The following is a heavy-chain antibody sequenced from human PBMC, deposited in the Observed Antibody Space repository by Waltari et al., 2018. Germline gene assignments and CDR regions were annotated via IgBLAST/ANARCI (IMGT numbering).Heavy chain of an antibody. CDR1: GYTFTSYD. Sequence: QVQLVQSGAEVKKPGASVKVSCKASGYTFTSYDINWVRQATGQGLEWMGWMNPNSGNTGYAQKFQGRVTMTRNTSISTAYMELSSLRSEDTAVYYWASGHVDTMVRGVTGGWFDPWGQGTLVTVSS. CDR2: MNPNSGNT. CDR3: ASGHVDTMVRGVTGGWFDP. D-gene: IGHD3-10*01. V-gene: IGHV1-8*01. J-gene: IGHJ5*02.